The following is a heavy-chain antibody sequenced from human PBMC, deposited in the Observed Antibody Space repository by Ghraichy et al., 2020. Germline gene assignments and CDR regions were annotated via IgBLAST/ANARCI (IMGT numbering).Heavy chain of an antibody. V-gene: IGHV3-48*02. Sequence: ETLSLTCVASGFTFSSYSMNWVLQAPGKGLEWVSYISSSSSTIYYADSVKGRFTISRDNAKNSLYLQMNSLRDEDTAVYYCARDPGYCSGGSCYSAFDYWGQGTLVTVSS. J-gene: IGHJ4*02. CDR1: GFTFSSYS. CDR2: ISSSSSTI. D-gene: IGHD2-15*01. CDR3: ARDPGYCSGGSCYSAFDY.